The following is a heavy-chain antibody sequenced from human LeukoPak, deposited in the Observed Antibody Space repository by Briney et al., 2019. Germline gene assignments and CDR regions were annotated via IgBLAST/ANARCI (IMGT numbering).Heavy chain of an antibody. Sequence: ASVKVSCKASGYTFTGYYMHWVRQAPGQGLEWMGWINPNSGGTNYAQKFQGRVTMTRDTSISTAYMELSRLRSDATAVYYCATIPPYSSSSVYFDYWGQGTLATVSS. CDR1: GYTFTGYY. V-gene: IGHV1-2*02. D-gene: IGHD6-6*01. J-gene: IGHJ4*02. CDR3: ATIPPYSSSSVYFDY. CDR2: INPNSGGT.